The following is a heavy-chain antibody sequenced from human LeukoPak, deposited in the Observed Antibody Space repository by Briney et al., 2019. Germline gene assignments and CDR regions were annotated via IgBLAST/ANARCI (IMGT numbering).Heavy chain of an antibody. CDR2: IKSDGGT. J-gene: IGHJ1*01. D-gene: IGHD3-22*01. Sequence: GSLRLSCAASGFTFSTYWMHWVRQAPGKGLVWVSRIKSDGGTNYADSVKGRFTISRDNAKKTVSLQMNSLRPEDTGVYYCARAPSEIGGYYPEYFRHWGQGTLVTVSS. CDR1: GFTFSTYW. V-gene: IGHV3-74*01. CDR3: ARAPSEIGGYYPEYFRH.